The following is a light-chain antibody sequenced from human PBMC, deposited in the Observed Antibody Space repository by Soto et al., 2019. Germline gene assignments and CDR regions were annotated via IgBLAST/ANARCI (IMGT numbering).Light chain of an antibody. CDR2: KVS. V-gene: IGKV1-5*03. Sequence: DFKMTQSPSTLSASVGDRVTITCRASRSLNGWLAWYQQKPGKAPKLLIYKVSTLESGIPSRFSGSGSGTEFTRTSSSPQPDDSASYYCQQYYGPWTFGQGTKVEIK. CDR3: QQYYGPWT. J-gene: IGKJ1*01. CDR1: RSLNGW.